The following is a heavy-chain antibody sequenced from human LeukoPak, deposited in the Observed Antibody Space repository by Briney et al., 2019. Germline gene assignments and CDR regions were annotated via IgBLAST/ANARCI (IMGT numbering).Heavy chain of an antibody. CDR3: ARHSGDSSGYYLVYFDY. V-gene: IGHV4-59*08. J-gene: IGHJ4*02. D-gene: IGHD3-22*01. CDR2: IYYSGST. CDR1: GGSISSYY. Sequence: SETLSLTCTVSGGSISSYYWSWIRQPPGKGLEWIGYIYYSGSTNYNPSLKSRVTISVDTPKNQFSLKLSSVTAADTAVYYCARHSGDSSGYYLVYFDYWGQGTLVTVSS.